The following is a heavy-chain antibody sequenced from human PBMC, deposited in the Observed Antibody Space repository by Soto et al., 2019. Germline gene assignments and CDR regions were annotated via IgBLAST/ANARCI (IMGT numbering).Heavy chain of an antibody. CDR2: IYYSGST. Sequence: QVQLQESGPGLVKPSQTLSLTCTVSGGSISSGGYYWSWIRQHPGKGLEWIGYIYYSGSTYYNPSLKSRVTISVDTSKNQFSLKLSSVTAADTAVYYCAGGLSPTIVVVPAALFDPWGQGTLVTVSS. V-gene: IGHV4-31*03. J-gene: IGHJ5*02. CDR1: GGSISSGGYY. D-gene: IGHD2-2*01. CDR3: AGGLSPTIVVVPAALFDP.